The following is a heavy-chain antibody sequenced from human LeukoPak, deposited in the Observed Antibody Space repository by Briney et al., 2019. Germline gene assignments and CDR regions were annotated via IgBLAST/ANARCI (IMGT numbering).Heavy chain of an antibody. CDR1: GFTFSSYG. CDR3: AKDLPAAYFDY. V-gene: IGHV3-30*02. J-gene: IGHJ4*02. CDR2: VRSDGGIK. Sequence: GGSLRLSCAASGFTFSSYGMHWVRQAPGKGLEWVAFVRSDGGIKYYADSVKGRFTISRDNSRTTVYLQMNSLRAEDTAVYHCAKDLPAAYFDYWGQGTLVTVSS. D-gene: IGHD2-2*01.